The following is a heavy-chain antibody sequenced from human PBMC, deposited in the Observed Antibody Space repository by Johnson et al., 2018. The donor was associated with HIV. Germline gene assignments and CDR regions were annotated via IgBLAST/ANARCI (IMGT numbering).Heavy chain of an antibody. Sequence: QVQLVESGGGVVQPGRSLRLSCAASGFTFSSYAMHWVRQAPGKGLEWVAVISYDGSNKYYADSVKGRFTIHRDNSKNTLYLQMNSLRAEDTAVYYCARVRGAFDIWGQGTMVTVSS. CDR3: ARVRGAFDI. CDR2: ISYDGSNK. V-gene: IGHV3-30-3*01. J-gene: IGHJ3*02. CDR1: GFTFSSYA.